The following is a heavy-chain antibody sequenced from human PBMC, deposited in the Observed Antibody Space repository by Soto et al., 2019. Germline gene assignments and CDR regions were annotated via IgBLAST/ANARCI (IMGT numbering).Heavy chain of an antibody. Sequence: QVQLQESGPGLVKPSQTLSLTCTVSGGSISSGGYYWSWIRQHPGKGLEWIGYIYNSGSTYYNPSLKSRVTISVDTSKNQFSLKLSSVTAADTAVYYCARIPLGYCSSTSCLDYWGQGTLVTVSS. J-gene: IGHJ4*02. V-gene: IGHV4-31*03. CDR1: GGSISSGGYY. CDR3: ARIPLGYCSSTSCLDY. D-gene: IGHD2-2*01. CDR2: IYNSGST.